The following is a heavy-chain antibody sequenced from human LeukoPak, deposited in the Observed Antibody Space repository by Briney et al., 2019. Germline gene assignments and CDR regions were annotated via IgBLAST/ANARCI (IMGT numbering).Heavy chain of an antibody. V-gene: IGHV3-53*01. Sequence: GGSLRLSCTVSGFTVSTNSMSWFRKAPGKGLDWVSFIYSDNTHYSDSVKGRFTISRDNSKNTLYLQMNSLRAEDTAVYYCAKDPDCTSGICYTFFDYWGQGTLVTVSS. CDR2: IYSDNT. CDR1: GFTVSTNS. CDR3: AKDPDCTSGICYTFFDY. J-gene: IGHJ4*02. D-gene: IGHD2-8*01.